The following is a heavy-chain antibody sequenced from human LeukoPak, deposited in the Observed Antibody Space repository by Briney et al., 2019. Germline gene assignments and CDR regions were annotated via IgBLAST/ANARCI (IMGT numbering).Heavy chain of an antibody. CDR3: AKDKLLWFGEFIFDY. J-gene: IGHJ4*02. CDR2: ISSSSSYI. D-gene: IGHD3-10*01. CDR1: GFTFSSYS. Sequence: GGSLRLSCAASGFTFSSYSMNWVRQAPGKGLEWVSSISSSSSYIYYADSVKGRFTISRDNAKNSLYLQMNSLRAEDTAVYYCAKDKLLWFGEFIFDYWGQGTLVTVSS. V-gene: IGHV3-21*01.